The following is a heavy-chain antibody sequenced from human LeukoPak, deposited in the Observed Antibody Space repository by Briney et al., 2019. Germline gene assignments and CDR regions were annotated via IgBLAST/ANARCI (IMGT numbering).Heavy chain of an antibody. J-gene: IGHJ4*02. CDR3: ARLATGTTSFDY. D-gene: IGHD1-7*01. Sequence: GESLQISCQGSVYSFISYWIGWVRQMPGKGLEWMGIIYPGDSNTRYSPSFQGQVTISADKSISTAYPQWSSLKASDTAMYYCARLATGTTSFDYWGQGTLVTVSS. CDR2: IYPGDSNT. CDR1: VYSFISYW. V-gene: IGHV5-51*01.